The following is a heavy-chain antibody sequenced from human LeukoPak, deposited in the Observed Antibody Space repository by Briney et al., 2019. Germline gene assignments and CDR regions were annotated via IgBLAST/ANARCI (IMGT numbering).Heavy chain of an antibody. V-gene: IGHV4-61*02. Sequence: SETLSLTCTVSGGSISSGNYYWSWIRQPAGKGLEWIGRIYTSGSTNYNPSLKSRVTMSVDTSKNQFSLKLSSVTAADTAVYYCARVTGYMIEDYFDYWGQGTLVTVSS. CDR2: IYTSGST. J-gene: IGHJ4*02. CDR1: GGSISSGNYY. CDR3: ARVTGYMIEDYFDY. D-gene: IGHD3-22*01.